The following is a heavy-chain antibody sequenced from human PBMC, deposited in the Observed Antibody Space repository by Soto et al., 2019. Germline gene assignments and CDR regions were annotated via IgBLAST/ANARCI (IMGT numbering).Heavy chain of an antibody. J-gene: IGHJ6*02. D-gene: IGHD3-22*01. CDR3: AKDLYYYDSSGQYGLDGMDV. CDR1: GFTFSSYC. CDR2: ISYDGSNK. V-gene: IGHV3-30*18. Sequence: LXLSCAASGFTFSSYCMHWVRQGPCKGLEWVAVISYDGSNKYYADSVKGRFTISRDNSKNTLYLQMNSLRAEDTAVYYCAKDLYYYDSSGQYGLDGMDVWGQGTTVTVSS.